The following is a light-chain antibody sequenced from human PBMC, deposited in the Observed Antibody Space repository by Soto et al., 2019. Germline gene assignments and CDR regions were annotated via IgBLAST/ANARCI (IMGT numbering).Light chain of an antibody. CDR1: SSDVGGYNY. V-gene: IGLV2-14*01. Sequence: QSALTQPASVSGSPGQSITISCTGTSSDVGGYNYVSWYQQHPGKAPKLMIYDVSIRPSGVSNRFSGSKSGNTASLTISGLQAEDEADCYCSSYTSSSTPVVFGGGTKLTVL. CDR2: DVS. CDR3: SSYTSSSTPVV. J-gene: IGLJ2*01.